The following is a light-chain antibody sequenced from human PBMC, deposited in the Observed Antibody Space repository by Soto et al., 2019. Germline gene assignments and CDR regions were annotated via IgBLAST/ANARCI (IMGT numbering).Light chain of an antibody. CDR2: GAS. V-gene: IGKV3-15*01. J-gene: IGKJ1*01. CDR1: QSVSNN. CDR3: QKYNDWPPWT. Sequence: EIVLAQSPGTLSLSPGERATLSCRASQSVSNNLAWYQQRPGQAPRLLIYGASNRATGIPDRFSGSGSGTEFTLTISRLQSEDFAVYYCQKYNDWPPWTFGQGTKVDIK.